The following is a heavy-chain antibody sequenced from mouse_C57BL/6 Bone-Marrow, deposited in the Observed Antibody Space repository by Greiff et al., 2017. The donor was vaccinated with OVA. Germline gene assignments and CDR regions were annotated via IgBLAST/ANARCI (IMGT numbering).Heavy chain of an antibody. CDR3: ARSGYYGTPFAY. CDR1: GYTFTDYY. Sequence: VQLQQSGPVLVKPGASVKMSCKASGYTFTDYYMNWVKQSHGKSLEWIGVINPYNGGTSYNQKFKGKATLTVDKSSSTAYMELNSLTSEDSAVYYGARSGYYGTPFAYWGQGTLVTVSA. D-gene: IGHD1-1*01. CDR2: INPYNGGT. V-gene: IGHV1-19*01. J-gene: IGHJ3*01.